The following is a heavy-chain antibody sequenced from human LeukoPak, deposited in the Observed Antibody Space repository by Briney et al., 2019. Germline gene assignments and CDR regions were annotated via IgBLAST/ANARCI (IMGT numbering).Heavy chain of an antibody. V-gene: IGHV4-4*07. CDR2: VFSGGTT. Sequence: SETLSLTCTVSGGSMNNYYWNWIRQSPKKGLEWIGFVFSGGTTNFNPSFRSRLTMSIDISRNQFSLRLTSMTAADTAVYFCAKGSGSGWYGWFAPWGQGTLVTVSS. CDR3: AKGSGSGWYGWFAP. J-gene: IGHJ5*02. D-gene: IGHD6-19*01. CDR1: GGSMNNYY.